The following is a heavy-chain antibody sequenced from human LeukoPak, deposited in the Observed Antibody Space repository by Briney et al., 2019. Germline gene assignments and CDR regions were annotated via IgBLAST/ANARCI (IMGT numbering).Heavy chain of an antibody. D-gene: IGHD5-24*01. CDR2: MNPNSGNT. J-gene: IGHJ4*02. V-gene: IGHV1-8*01. Sequence: ASVKVSCKASGYTFTSYDTNWVRQATGQGLEWMGWMNPNSGNTGYAQKFQGRVTMTRNTSISTAYMELSSLRSEDTAVYYCARAPRWLRGGYYFDYWGQGTLVTVSS. CDR3: ARAPRWLRGGYYFDY. CDR1: GYTFTSYD.